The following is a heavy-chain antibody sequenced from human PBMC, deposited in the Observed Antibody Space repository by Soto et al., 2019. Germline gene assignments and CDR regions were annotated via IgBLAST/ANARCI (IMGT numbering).Heavy chain of an antibody. D-gene: IGHD3-22*01. CDR1: GGSISSGDYY. Sequence: QVQLQESGPGLVKPSQTLSLTCTVSGGSISSGDYYWSWIRQPPGKGLEWIGYIYYSGSTYYNPSLKSRVTISVDTSKNQFSLKLSSVTAADTGVYYCASASTRYDSSGYQDYWGQGTLVTVSS. V-gene: IGHV4-30-4*01. CDR2: IYYSGST. CDR3: ASASTRYDSSGYQDY. J-gene: IGHJ4*02.